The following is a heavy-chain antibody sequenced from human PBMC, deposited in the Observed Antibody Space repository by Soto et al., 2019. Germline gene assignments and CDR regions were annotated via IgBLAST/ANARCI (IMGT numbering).Heavy chain of an antibody. J-gene: IGHJ6*03. CDR3: ARDGAYCSGTGCRDYYHYMDV. CDR1: GFSFSDYT. Sequence: EVKLVESGGGLVKPGGSLRLSCAASGFSFSDYTMNWVRQAPGKGLEWVSSISGSSRYIYYADSVKGRFTVSRDNAKKSLYLQMNSLRAEATAVYYCARDGAYCSGTGCRDYYHYMDVWGKGTTVTVSS. D-gene: IGHD2-2*01. V-gene: IGHV3-21*01. CDR2: ISGSSRYI.